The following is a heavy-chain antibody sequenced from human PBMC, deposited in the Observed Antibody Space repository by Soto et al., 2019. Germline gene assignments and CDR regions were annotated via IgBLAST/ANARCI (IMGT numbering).Heavy chain of an antibody. J-gene: IGHJ6*02. Sequence: SVKVSCKASGGTFSSYAISWVRQAPGQGLEWMGGIIPIFGTANYAQKFQGRVTITADESTSTAYMELSSLRSEDTAVYYCARDGGDCGYRLAYYYYIGMDVWGQGTTVTVSS. CDR3: ARDGGDCGYRLAYYYYIGMDV. V-gene: IGHV1-69*13. CDR1: GGTFSSYA. D-gene: IGHD2-21*02. CDR2: IIPIFGTA.